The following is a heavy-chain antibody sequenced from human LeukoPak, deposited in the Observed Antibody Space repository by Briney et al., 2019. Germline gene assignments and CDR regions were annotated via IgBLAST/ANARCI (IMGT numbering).Heavy chain of an antibody. V-gene: IGHV4-39*01. CDR1: GGSISSSGYY. CDR3: ASHIVVVTAHWYFDL. J-gene: IGHJ2*01. Sequence: SETLSLTCTVSGGSISSSGYYWGWIRQPPGKGLEWIGSIYYSGNTYYNPSLKGRVTISIDTSSNQFSKDQFSLKLSSVTAADTAVYYCASHIVVVTAHWYFDLWGRGTLVTVSS. CDR2: IYYSGNT. D-gene: IGHD2-21*02.